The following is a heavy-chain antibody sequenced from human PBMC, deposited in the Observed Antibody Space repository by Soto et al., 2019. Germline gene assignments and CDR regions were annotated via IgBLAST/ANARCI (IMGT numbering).Heavy chain of an antibody. CDR3: ARVRDWFDP. V-gene: IGHV4-34*01. J-gene: IGHJ5*02. CDR1: GGSFSGYY. Sequence: KPSEILSLTCAVYGGSFSGYYWNWIRQPPGKGLEWIGEIDHSGYTNYNPSLKSRVTISVDTSKNQFSLRLTSVTAADTAVYYCARVRDWFDPWGQGTLVTVSS. CDR2: IDHSGYT. D-gene: IGHD3-3*01.